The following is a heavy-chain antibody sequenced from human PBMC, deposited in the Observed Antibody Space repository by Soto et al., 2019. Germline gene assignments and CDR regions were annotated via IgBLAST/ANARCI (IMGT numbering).Heavy chain of an antibody. V-gene: IGHV4-34*01. CDR1: GGSFSGYY. D-gene: IGHD3-22*01. J-gene: IGHJ4*02. CDR3: ARIAYTYYYDSSGYYYIDY. Sequence: SETLSLTCAVYGGSFSGYYWSWIRQPPGKGLEWIGEINHSGSTNYNPSLKSRVTISVDTSKNQFSLKLSSVTAADTAVYYCARIAYTYYYDSSGYYYIDYWGQGTLVPVSS. CDR2: INHSGST.